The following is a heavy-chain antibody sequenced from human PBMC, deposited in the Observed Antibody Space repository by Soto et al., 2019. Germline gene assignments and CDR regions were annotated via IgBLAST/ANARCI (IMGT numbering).Heavy chain of an antibody. CDR3: AKDLLKYSSGWYYFDY. Sequence: PGGSLRLSWAASGFTFSSYAMSWVRQAPGKGLEWVSAISGSGGSTYYADSVKGRFTISRDNSKNTLYLQMNSLRAEDTAVYYCAKDLLKYSSGWYYFDYWGQGTLVTVSS. V-gene: IGHV3-23*01. D-gene: IGHD6-19*01. CDR2: ISGSGGST. J-gene: IGHJ4*02. CDR1: GFTFSSYA.